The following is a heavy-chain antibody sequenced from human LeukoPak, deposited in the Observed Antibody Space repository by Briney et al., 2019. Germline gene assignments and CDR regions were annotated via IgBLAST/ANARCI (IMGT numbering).Heavy chain of an antibody. D-gene: IGHD6-6*01. CDR3: ARDRTRGYSSSSEVLASDLDY. CDR1: GFTFSSYA. Sequence: GGSLRLSCAASGFTFSSYAMHWVRQAPGKGLEWVAVISYDGSNKYYADSVKGRFTISRDNSKNTLYLQMNSLRAEDTAVYYCARDRTRGYSSSSEVLASDLDYWGQGTLVTVSS. CDR2: ISYDGSNK. V-gene: IGHV3-30-3*01. J-gene: IGHJ4*02.